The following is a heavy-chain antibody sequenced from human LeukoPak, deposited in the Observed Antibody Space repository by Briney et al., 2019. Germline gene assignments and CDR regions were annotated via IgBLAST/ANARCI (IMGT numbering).Heavy chain of an antibody. D-gene: IGHD1-1*01. Sequence: ASVKVSCKASGYTFASYYMHWVRQDPGQGLEWMGIINPSGGSTSYAQKFQGRVTMTRDTATSTVYMELSRLRSEDTAVYYCARGTHSHDYWGQGTLVTVSS. CDR3: ARGTHSHDY. CDR1: GYTFASYY. CDR2: INPSGGST. J-gene: IGHJ4*02. V-gene: IGHV1-46*03.